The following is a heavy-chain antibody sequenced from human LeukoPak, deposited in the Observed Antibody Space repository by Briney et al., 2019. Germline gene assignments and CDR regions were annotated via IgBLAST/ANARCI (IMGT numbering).Heavy chain of an antibody. CDR1: GGSFSGYY. D-gene: IGHD3-3*01. J-gene: IGHJ6*04. Sequence: SETLSLTCAVYGGSFSGYYWSWIRQPPGKGLEWIGEINHSGSTNYNPSLKSRVTISVDTSKNQFSLKLSSVTAADTAVYYCARVPMYYDLWSGYPYDVWGKGTTVTVSS. CDR3: ARVPMYYDLWSGYPYDV. CDR2: INHSGST. V-gene: IGHV4-34*01.